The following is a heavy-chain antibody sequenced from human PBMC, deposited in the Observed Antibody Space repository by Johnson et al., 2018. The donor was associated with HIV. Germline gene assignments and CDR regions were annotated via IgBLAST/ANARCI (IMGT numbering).Heavy chain of an antibody. D-gene: IGHD6-13*01. CDR1: GFTFSSYD. V-gene: IGHV3-13*01. CDR2: IGTAGDT. J-gene: IGHJ3*02. CDR3: ARDSSSSVGAFDI. Sequence: VQLVESGGGVVQPGGSLRLSCAVSGFTFSSYDMHWVRQATGKGLEWVSTIGTAGDTYYPGSVKGRFTVSREDAKNSLYLQMNSLRAEDTAVYYCARDSSSSVGAFDIWGQGTMVTVSS.